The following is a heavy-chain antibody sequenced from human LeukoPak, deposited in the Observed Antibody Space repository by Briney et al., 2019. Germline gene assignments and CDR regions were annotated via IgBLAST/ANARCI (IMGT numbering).Heavy chain of an antibody. V-gene: IGHV3-23*01. D-gene: IGHD6-13*01. J-gene: IGHJ5*02. CDR2: ISGSGGST. CDR1: GFTFSSYA. CDR3: AKGPRSSWSLNWFDP. Sequence: GGSLRLSCAASGFTFSSYAMSWVRQAPGKGLDWVSTISGSGGSTYYADSVKGRFTISRDNSKNTLCLQMNSLRAEDTAVYYCAKGPRSSWSLNWFDPWGQGTLVTVSS.